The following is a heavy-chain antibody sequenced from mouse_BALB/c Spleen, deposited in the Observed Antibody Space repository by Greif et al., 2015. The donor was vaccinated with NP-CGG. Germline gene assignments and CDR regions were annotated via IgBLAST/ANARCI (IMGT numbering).Heavy chain of an antibody. V-gene: IGHV14-3*02. D-gene: IGHD2-12*01. CDR1: GFNIKDTY. Sequence: DVKLVESGAELVRPGASVKLSCTASGFNIKDTYMHWVKQRPEQGLEWIGRIDPANGNTKYDPKFQGKATITADTSSNTAYLQLSSLTSEDTAVYYCARNDGFACWGQGTLVTVSA. J-gene: IGHJ3*01. CDR2: IDPANGNT. CDR3: ARNDGFAC.